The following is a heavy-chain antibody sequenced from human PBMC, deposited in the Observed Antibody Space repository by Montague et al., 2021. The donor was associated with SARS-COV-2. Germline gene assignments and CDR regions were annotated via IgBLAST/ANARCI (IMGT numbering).Heavy chain of an antibody. V-gene: IGHV4-59*01. Sequence: SETLSLTCTVSGGSISSYYWSWIRQPPGKGLEWIGYIYYSGSTNYNPSLKSRVTISVDTSKNQFSLKLTSVTAADTAVYYCARGRDGYYHRSALFDYWGQGPLVTVSS. CDR3: ARGRDGYYHRSALFDY. D-gene: IGHD3-22*01. CDR2: IYYSGST. CDR1: GGSISSYY. J-gene: IGHJ4*02.